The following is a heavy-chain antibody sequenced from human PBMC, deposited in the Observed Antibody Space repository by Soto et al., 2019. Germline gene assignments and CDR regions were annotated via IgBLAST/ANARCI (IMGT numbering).Heavy chain of an antibody. Sequence: SGPTLVNPTQTLTLTCTFSGFSLSTSGMCVSWIRQPPGKALEWLARIDWDDDKYYSTSLKTRLTISQDTSKNQVVLTMTNMDPVDTATYYCARIRFYGSGSYYSDYRGQGTLVTVSS. CDR2: IDWDDDK. J-gene: IGHJ4*02. CDR3: ARIRFYGSGSYYSDY. V-gene: IGHV2-70*11. CDR1: GFSLSTSGMC. D-gene: IGHD3-10*01.